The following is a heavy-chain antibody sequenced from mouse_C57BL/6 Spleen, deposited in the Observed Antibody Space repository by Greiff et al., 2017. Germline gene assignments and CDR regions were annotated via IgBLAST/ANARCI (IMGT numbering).Heavy chain of an antibody. CDR1: GYTFTDYY. CDR3: ARSGTTVVANAMDY. V-gene: IGHV1-26*01. CDR2: INPNNGGT. J-gene: IGHJ4*01. D-gene: IGHD1-1*01. Sequence: EVQLQQSGPELVKPGASVKISCKASGYTFTDYYMNWVKKSHGKSLEWIGDINPNNGGTSYNQKFKGKATLTVDKSSSTAYMGLRSLTSEDSAVYYCARSGTTVVANAMDYWGQGTSVTVSS.